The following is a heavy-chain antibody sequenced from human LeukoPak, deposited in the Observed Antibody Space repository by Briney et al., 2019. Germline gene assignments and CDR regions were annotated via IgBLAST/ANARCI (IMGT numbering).Heavy chain of an antibody. Sequence: SETLSLICTVSGGSISSYYWTWIRQPAGKGLEWIGRIYTSGSTDYNPSLKSRVTMSIDTSKNQFSLKLSSVTSADTAVYYCARAGRMAEPGTFDIWGQGTMVTVSS. V-gene: IGHV4-4*07. D-gene: IGHD6-19*01. CDR2: IYTSGST. CDR3: ARAGRMAEPGTFDI. CDR1: GGSISSYY. J-gene: IGHJ3*02.